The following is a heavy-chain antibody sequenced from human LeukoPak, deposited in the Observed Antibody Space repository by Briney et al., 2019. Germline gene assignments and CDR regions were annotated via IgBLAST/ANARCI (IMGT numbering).Heavy chain of an antibody. CDR2: IYYSGST. CDR3: ARAAVAGPLYYFDY. V-gene: IGHV4-38-2*02. J-gene: IGHJ4*02. CDR1: GYSISSGYF. Sequence: SETLSLTCTVSGYSISSGYFWGWIRQSPGKGLEWIGSIYYSGSTYYNPSLKSRVTISVDTSKNQFSLKLSSVTAADTAVYYCARAAVAGPLYYFDYWGQGTLVTVSS. D-gene: IGHD6-19*01.